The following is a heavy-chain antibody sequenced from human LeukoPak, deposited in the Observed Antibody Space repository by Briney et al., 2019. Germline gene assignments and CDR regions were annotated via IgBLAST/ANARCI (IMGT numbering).Heavy chain of an antibody. Sequence: SETLSLTCTVSGGSISSYYWSWIRQPDGKGLEWIGRIYTSGSTNYNPSLKSRVTMSVDTSKNQFSLRLSSVTAADTAVYYCARETAVAGTLIDYWGQGTLVSVSS. D-gene: IGHD6-19*01. CDR1: GGSISSYY. CDR2: IYTSGST. V-gene: IGHV4-4*07. CDR3: ARETAVAGTLIDY. J-gene: IGHJ4*02.